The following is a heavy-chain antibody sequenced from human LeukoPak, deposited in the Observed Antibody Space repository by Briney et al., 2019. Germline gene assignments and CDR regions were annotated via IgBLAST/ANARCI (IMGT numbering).Heavy chain of an antibody. CDR1: GFTFSDHY. Sequence: GGSLRLSCAASGFTFSDHYMDWVRQAPGKGLEWVGRTKNKADSYTTEYAASVKGRFSISRDDSMNSLYLQMNSLKSEDTAVYSCGVWFGAKGGHWGQGTLVTVSS. CDR3: GVWFGAKGGH. V-gene: IGHV3-72*01. CDR2: TKNKADSYTT. J-gene: IGHJ4*02. D-gene: IGHD3-10*01.